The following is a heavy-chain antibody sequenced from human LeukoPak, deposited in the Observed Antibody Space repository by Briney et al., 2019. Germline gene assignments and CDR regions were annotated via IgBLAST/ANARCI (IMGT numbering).Heavy chain of an antibody. CDR3: ARLEYYYDSSGYYYLDY. CDR1: GYSFTSYW. Sequence: GESLKISCKGSGYSFTSYWIGWVRQMPGKGLEWMGIIYPGDSDTRYSPSFQGQVTISADKSISTAHLQWSSLKASDTAMYYCARLEYYYDSSGYYYLDYWGQGTLVTVSS. V-gene: IGHV5-51*01. D-gene: IGHD3-22*01. J-gene: IGHJ4*02. CDR2: IYPGDSDT.